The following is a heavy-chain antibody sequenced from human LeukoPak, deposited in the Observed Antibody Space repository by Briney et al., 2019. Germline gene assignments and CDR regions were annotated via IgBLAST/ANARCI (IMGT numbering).Heavy chain of an antibody. J-gene: IGHJ3*02. Sequence: GGSLRLSCAASGFTFSSYAMHWVRQAPGKGLEWVAVISYDGSNKYYAESVKGRFTISRDNSKNTLYLQMNSLRAEDTAVYYCARFIMTTVTFDAFDIWGQGTMVTVSS. CDR2: ISYDGSNK. V-gene: IGHV3-30-3*01. CDR1: GFTFSSYA. D-gene: IGHD4-17*01. CDR3: ARFIMTTVTFDAFDI.